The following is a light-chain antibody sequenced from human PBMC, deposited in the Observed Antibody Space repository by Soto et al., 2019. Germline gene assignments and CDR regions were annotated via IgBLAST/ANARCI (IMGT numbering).Light chain of an antibody. CDR2: GAS. J-gene: IGKJ1*01. V-gene: IGKV3-15*01. CDR1: QSVDIS. CDR3: QHYSNYPRA. Sequence: LFLSHSPARLSVSPGYTVTLCCRASQSVDISLAWYQQRPGQAPRLLVYGASTKATDMPGRFSGRGSGTEFTLTISSLQSHDFAVYYCQHYSNYPRAFGQGTKVDIK.